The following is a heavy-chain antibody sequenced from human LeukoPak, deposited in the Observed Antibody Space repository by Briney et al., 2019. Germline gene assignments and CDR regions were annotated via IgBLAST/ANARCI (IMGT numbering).Heavy chain of an antibody. CDR3: ARRASVGRVRRGTMVRGVTSSDYYYYYMDV. J-gene: IGHJ6*03. CDR2: ISAYNGNT. CDR1: GYTFTANY. Sequence: ASVTVTFTAAGYTFTANYKHRVRQAHGQGLEWMGWISAYNGNTNYAQKLQDRVTMTTDTSTSTAYMELRSLRSDDTAVYYCARRASVGRVRRGTMVRGVTSSDYYYYYMDVWGKGTTVTISS. D-gene: IGHD3-10*01. V-gene: IGHV1-18*04.